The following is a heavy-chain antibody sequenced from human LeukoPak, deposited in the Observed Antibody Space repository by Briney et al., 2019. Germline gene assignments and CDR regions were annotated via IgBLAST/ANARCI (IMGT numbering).Heavy chain of an antibody. CDR3: ARHRGGDYGLDAFDI. D-gene: IGHD4-17*01. Sequence: GESLKISCKGSGYSFTSSWISWVRQMPGKGLEWMGRIDPSDSYTNYSPSFQGHVTISDDKSISTAYLQWSSLKASDTAVYYCARHRGGDYGLDAFDIWGQGTMVTVSS. CDR2: IDPSDSYT. CDR1: GYSFTSSW. V-gene: IGHV5-10-1*01. J-gene: IGHJ3*02.